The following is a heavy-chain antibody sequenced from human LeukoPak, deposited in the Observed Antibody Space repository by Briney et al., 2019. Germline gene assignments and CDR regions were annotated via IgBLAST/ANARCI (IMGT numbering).Heavy chain of an antibody. Sequence: GGSLRLSCAASGFTFSSYAMHWVRQAPGKGLEWVAVISYDGSNKYYADSVKGRFTISRDNSKNTLYLQMNSLRAEDTAVYYCARKWEGVSAFDIWGQRTMVTVSS. J-gene: IGHJ3*02. CDR3: ARKWEGVSAFDI. D-gene: IGHD1-26*01. V-gene: IGHV3-30-3*01. CDR1: GFTFSSYA. CDR2: ISYDGSNK.